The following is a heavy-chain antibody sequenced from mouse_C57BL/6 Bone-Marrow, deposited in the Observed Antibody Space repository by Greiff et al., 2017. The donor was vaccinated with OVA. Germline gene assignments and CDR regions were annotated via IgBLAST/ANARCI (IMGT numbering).Heavy chain of an antibody. V-gene: IGHV10-1*01. CDR3: VRHDGNYLAY. CDR2: IRSKSNNYAT. D-gene: IGHD2-1*01. CDR1: GFSFNTYA. Sequence: GGGLVQPKGSLKLSCAASGFSFNTYAMNWVRQAPGKGLEWVARIRSKSNNYATYYADSVKDRFTISRDDSESMLYLQMNNLKTEDTAMYYCVRHDGNYLAYWGQGTLVTVSA. J-gene: IGHJ3*01.